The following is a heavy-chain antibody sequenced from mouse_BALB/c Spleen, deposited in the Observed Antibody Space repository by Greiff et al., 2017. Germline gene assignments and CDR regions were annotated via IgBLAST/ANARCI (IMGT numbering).Heavy chain of an antibody. J-gene: IGHJ2*01. Sequence: QVQLQQPGAELVMPGASVKMSCKASGYTFTDYWMHWVKQRPGQGLEWIGAIDTSDSYTSYNQKFKGKATLTVDESSSTAYMQLSSLTSEDSAVYYCAREAGTARATFDYGGQGTTLTVSS. CDR3: AREAGTARATFDY. CDR1: GYTFTDYW. CDR2: IDTSDSYT. V-gene: IGHV1-69*01. D-gene: IGHD3-1*01.